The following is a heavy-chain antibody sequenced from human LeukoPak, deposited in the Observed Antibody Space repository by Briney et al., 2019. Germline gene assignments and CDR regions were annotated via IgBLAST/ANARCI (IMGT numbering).Heavy chain of an antibody. V-gene: IGHV4-39*01. Sequence: SETLSLTCTVSGGSISSSSYYWGWIRQPPGKGLGWIGSIYYSGSTYYNPSLKSRVTISVDTSKNQFSLKLSSVTAADTAVYYCARLRYGSGSYFNYYYGMDVWGQGTTVTVSS. CDR2: IYYSGST. CDR3: ARLRYGSGSYFNYYYGMDV. D-gene: IGHD3-10*01. J-gene: IGHJ6*02. CDR1: GGSISSSSYY.